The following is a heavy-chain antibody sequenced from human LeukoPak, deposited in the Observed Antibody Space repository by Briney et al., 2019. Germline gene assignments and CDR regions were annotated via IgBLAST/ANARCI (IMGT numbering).Heavy chain of an antibody. D-gene: IGHD6-19*01. CDR3: ARDRTSGQWLVRGSWFDP. J-gene: IGHJ5*02. CDR1: GFTFSTYW. CDR2: MKRDGSEI. Sequence: GSLRLSCSASGFTFSTYWMSWVRQAPGKGLEWVANMKRDGSEIYYVDSVKGRFTISRDNSKHTMYLQMNSLRLEDTAVYYCARDRTSGQWLVRGSWFDPWGQGTLVTVSS. V-gene: IGHV3-7*01.